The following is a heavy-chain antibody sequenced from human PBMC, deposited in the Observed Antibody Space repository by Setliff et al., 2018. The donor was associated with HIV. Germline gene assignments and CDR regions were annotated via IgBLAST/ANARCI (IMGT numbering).Heavy chain of an antibody. D-gene: IGHD1-1*01. V-gene: IGHV4-61*01. Sequence: SETLSLTCTVSGGSISSSSYYWSWIRQPPGEGLEWIGNIFYSGSTNYNPSLKSRVTISLDTSKNQFSLKLTSVTAADTAVYYCASAGSGTRAPPRYWGQGTLVTVSS. CDR3: ASAGSGTRAPPRY. CDR1: GGSISSSSYY. CDR2: IFYSGST. J-gene: IGHJ4*02.